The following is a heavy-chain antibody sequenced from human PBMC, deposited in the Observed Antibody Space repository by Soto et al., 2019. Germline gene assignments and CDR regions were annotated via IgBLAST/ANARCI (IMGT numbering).Heavy chain of an antibody. D-gene: IGHD3-10*01. CDR2: IIPSFGTA. V-gene: IGHV1-69*12. CDR3: ARDPEYGSGSKAVTT. Sequence: QVQLVQSGAEVKKPGSSVKVSCKASGGTFSSYAISWVRQAPGQGLEWMGGIIPSFGTANNEQKSQGRVTITADQSTSTAYMELSSLRSEDTAVYYCARDPEYGSGSKAVTTWGQGTLVTVSS. CDR1: GGTFSSYA. J-gene: IGHJ4*02.